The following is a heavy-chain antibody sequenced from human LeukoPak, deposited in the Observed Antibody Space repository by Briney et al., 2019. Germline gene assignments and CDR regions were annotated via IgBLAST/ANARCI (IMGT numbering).Heavy chain of an antibody. J-gene: IGHJ4*02. CDR2: ISYDGSNK. CDR1: GFTFSSYA. D-gene: IGHD1-26*01. CDR3: AKGGKWDVTPFDY. V-gene: IGHV3-30-3*01. Sequence: GGSLRLSCAASGFTFSSYAMHWVRQAPGKGLEWVAVISYDGSNKYYADSVKGRFTISRDNSKNTLYLQMNSLRAEDTAVYYCAKGGKWDVTPFDYWGQGILVTVSS.